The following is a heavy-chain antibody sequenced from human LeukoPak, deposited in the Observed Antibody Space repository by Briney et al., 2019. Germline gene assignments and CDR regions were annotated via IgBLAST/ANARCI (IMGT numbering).Heavy chain of an antibody. CDR3: AKDWARGDSYYVDY. V-gene: IGHV3-30*18. Sequence: PGRSLRLSCVASGFTFSGSGMHWVRQAPGKGLECVALISYDGINKYYADSVRGRFTISRDNSGNTLYLQMDSLGTDDTAMYYCAKDWARGDSYYVDYWGQGTQVTVSS. CDR2: ISYDGINK. CDR1: GFTFSGSG. J-gene: IGHJ4*02. D-gene: IGHD2-21*02.